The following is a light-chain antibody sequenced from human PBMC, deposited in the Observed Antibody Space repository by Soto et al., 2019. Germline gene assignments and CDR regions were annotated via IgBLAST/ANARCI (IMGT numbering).Light chain of an antibody. CDR2: AAS. J-gene: IGKJ5*01. Sequence: DIQMTQSPSSLSASVGDRVTITCRASQSISSYLNWYQQKPGKAPKLLIFAASSLQSGVQSRFSGSGSGTDFTLPVSSLQPEDFATYYCQQSYTSRITVGLGTRLEIK. CDR3: QQSYTSRIT. CDR1: QSISSY. V-gene: IGKV1-39*01.